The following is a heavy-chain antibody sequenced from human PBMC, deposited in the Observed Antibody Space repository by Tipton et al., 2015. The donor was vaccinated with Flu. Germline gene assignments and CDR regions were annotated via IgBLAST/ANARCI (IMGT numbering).Heavy chain of an antibody. CDR2: ISGYNGNT. CDR3: ARKEENGAYVYFDY. CDR1: GYSFTSYE. D-gene: IGHD4-17*01. Sequence: QSGAKVKKPGASVKLSCKASGYSFTSYEITWVRQAPGQGLELVGWISGYNGNTKYTQKFQGRVTVTADTPTTTAFMELTSLTSADTAMYYCARKEENGAYVYFDYWGQGTLVTASS. J-gene: IGHJ4*02. V-gene: IGHV1-18*01.